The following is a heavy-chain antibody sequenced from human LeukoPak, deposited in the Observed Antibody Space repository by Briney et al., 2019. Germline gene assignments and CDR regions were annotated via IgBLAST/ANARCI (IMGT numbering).Heavy chain of an antibody. J-gene: IGHJ5*02. Sequence: ASVKVSCKASGYTFTSYYMHWVRQAPGQGLEWMGIINPSGGSTSYAQKFQGRVTMTRDTSTSTVYMELSSLRSEDTAVYYCARQPSPFYHDSTGYQNWSDPWGQETLVTVSS. V-gene: IGHV1-46*01. CDR3: ARQPSPFYHDSTGYQNWSDP. CDR1: GYTFTSYY. D-gene: IGHD3-22*01. CDR2: INPSGGST.